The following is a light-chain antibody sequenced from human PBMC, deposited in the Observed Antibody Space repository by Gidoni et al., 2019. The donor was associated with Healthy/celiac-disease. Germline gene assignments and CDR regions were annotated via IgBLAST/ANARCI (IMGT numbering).Light chain of an antibody. J-gene: IGLJ3*02. V-gene: IGLV2-11*01. CDR3: CSYAGSFWV. CDR2: DVS. Sequence: GKAPKLMIYDVSKRPSGVPDRFSGSKSGNTASLTISGLQAEDEADYYCCSYAGSFWVFGGGTKLTVL.